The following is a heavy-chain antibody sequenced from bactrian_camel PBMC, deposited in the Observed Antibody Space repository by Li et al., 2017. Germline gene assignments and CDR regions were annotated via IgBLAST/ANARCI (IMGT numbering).Heavy chain of an antibody. CDR1: RYTYKRNC. Sequence: HVQLVESGGGSVQAGGSLRLSCAAGRYTYKRNCMGRFRQRPGKDREGLAVLWIGGATTTYADSVKGRFTITRDKAKDLVYLQMNSLKPEDTAMYYCAARGPYCYTKLSVADFTYWGQGTQFTVS. V-gene: IGHV3-3*01. CDR3: AARGPYCYTKLSVADFTY. J-gene: IGHJ6*01. D-gene: IGHD2*01. CDR2: LWIGGATT.